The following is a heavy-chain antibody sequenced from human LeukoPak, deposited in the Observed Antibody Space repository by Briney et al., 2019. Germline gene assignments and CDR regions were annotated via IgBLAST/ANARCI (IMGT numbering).Heavy chain of an antibody. CDR1: GFTFSSYA. D-gene: IGHD3-9*01. J-gene: IGHJ4*02. CDR2: ISGSGGST. CDR3: ARVSFYDILTPLTIDY. Sequence: GGSLRLSCAASGFTFSSYAMSWVSQAPGKGLEWVSAISGSGGSTYYADSVKGRFTISRDNTKNTLYLQMNSLRAEDTAVYYCARVSFYDILTPLTIDYWGQGTLVTVSS. V-gene: IGHV3-23*01.